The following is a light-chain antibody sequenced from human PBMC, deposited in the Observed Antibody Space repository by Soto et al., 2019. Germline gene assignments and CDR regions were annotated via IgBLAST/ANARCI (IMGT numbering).Light chain of an antibody. CDR1: SGSVSTASY. Sequence: QTVVTQESSFSVSPGGTVTLTCGLNSGSVSTASYPSWYQRTPGRTPRILIHSANNRSSGVPDRFSGSILGNKAALTITGAQADDESDYYCMFYMGSGIYVFGPGTKLTVL. CDR2: SAN. J-gene: IGLJ1*01. V-gene: IGLV8-61*01. CDR3: MFYMGSGIYV.